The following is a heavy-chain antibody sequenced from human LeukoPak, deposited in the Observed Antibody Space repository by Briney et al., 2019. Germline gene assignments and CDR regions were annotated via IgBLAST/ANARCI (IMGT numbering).Heavy chain of an antibody. CDR1: GYTFTSYG. V-gene: IGHV1-18*01. J-gene: IGHJ6*02. D-gene: IGHD4-23*01. CDR2: ISAYNGNT. CDR3: ARDPVVTARYYYGMDV. Sequence: ASVKVSCKASGYTFTSYGISWVRQAPGQGLEWMGWISAYNGNTNYAQKLQGRVTMTTDTSTSTAYMELRSLRSDDTAVYYCARDPVVTARYYYGMDVWGQGTTVAVSS.